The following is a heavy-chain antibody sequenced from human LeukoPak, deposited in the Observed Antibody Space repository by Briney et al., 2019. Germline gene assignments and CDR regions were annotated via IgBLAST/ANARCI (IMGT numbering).Heavy chain of an antibody. J-gene: IGHJ5*01. V-gene: IGHV3-23*01. CDR1: GFTFSTYA. CDR2: INGSDSGT. Sequence: GGSLRLSCAASGFTFSTYAMSWVRQPPGKGLQWVSGINGSDSGTYYTDSVKGRFTISRDNSKNVLYLRMNSLTAEDTAIYYCAKDRPNFHENSGHYYRRDGDSWGQGTLVTVSS. D-gene: IGHD3-22*01. CDR3: AKDRPNFHENSGHYYRRDGDS.